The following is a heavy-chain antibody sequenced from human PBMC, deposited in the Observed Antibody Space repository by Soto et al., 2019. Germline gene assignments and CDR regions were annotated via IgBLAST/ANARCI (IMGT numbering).Heavy chain of an antibody. V-gene: IGHV3-23*01. D-gene: IGHD4-17*01. J-gene: IGHJ4*02. CDR3: AKGKVRGDYGAFDY. CDR2: VSGPGGLT. Sequence: EVQLLESGGGLAQPGGSLTLSCAASGFTFENYAMSWVRQAPGKGLDWVSGVSGPGGLTFYSDSVKGRFTISRDYSKKTLSLQMNSLRADDTGIYYCAKGKVRGDYGAFDYWGQGTLVTVSS. CDR1: GFTFENYA.